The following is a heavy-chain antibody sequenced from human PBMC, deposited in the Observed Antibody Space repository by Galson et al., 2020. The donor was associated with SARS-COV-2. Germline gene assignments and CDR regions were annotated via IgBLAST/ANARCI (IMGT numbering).Heavy chain of an antibody. CDR3: ARDWGGTSFGYGMDV. CDR2: IAYDGSNK. Sequence: GSLRLSCAASGFTFSAYSMHWVRQAPGKGLEWVAAIAYDGSNKHFADSVKGRFTISRDNSKNTLYLQMNSLKPEDTAIYYCARDWGGTSFGYGMDVWGQGTTVTVSS. V-gene: IGHV3-30-3*01. CDR1: GFTFSAYS. D-gene: IGHD2-21*01. J-gene: IGHJ6*02.